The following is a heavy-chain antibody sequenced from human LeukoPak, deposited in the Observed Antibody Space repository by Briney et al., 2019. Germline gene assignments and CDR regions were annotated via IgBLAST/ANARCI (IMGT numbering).Heavy chain of an antibody. CDR2: INPNSGGT. CDR1: GYSFTAYY. D-gene: IGHD3-9*01. J-gene: IGHJ4*02. CDR3: ARSPHILTGENFDY. V-gene: IGHV1-2*02. Sequence: ASVKVSCKASGYSFTAYYMHWVRQAPGQGLEWMGWINPNSGGTNYAQKFQGRVTMIRDTSIATAYMEMSRLRSDDTALYYCARSPHILTGENFDYWGQGTLVTVSS.